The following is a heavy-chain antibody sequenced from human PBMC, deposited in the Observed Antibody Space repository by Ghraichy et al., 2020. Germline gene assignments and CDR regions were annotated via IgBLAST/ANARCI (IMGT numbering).Heavy chain of an antibody. CDR2: IRQDGSEK. D-gene: IGHD1-26*01. V-gene: IGHV3-7*01. CDR1: RFTFSSQW. Sequence: GSLRLSCEASRFTFSSQWMNWVRQAPGKGLEWVANIRQDGSEKTYVDSVKGRFTVSRDNAKSSLYLQMNSLKAEDTAIYFCARGSVGGLDVWGQGTMVTVSS. J-gene: IGHJ6*02. CDR3: ARGSVGGLDV.